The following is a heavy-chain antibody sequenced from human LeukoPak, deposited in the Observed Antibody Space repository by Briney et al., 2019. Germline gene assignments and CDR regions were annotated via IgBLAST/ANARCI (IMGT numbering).Heavy chain of an antibody. D-gene: IGHD6-13*01. CDR1: GYTFTSYG. Sequence: GASVKVSCKASGYTFTSYGISWVRQAPGQGLEWMGWISAYNGNTNYAQKLQGRVTMTTDTSTSTAYMELRSLRSGDTAVYYCARDMGIAAAGTCGYWGQGTLVTVSS. J-gene: IGHJ4*02. CDR3: ARDMGIAAAGTCGY. V-gene: IGHV1-18*01. CDR2: ISAYNGNT.